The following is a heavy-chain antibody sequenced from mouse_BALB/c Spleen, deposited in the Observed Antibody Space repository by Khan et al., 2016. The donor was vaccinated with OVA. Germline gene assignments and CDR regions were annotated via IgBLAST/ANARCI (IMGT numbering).Heavy chain of an antibody. CDR2: INPSNGRT. V-gene: IGHV1S81*02. CDR3: ARLYYAGFAN. J-gene: IGHJ3*01. Sequence: QVQLQQPGAELVKPGASVKLSCKASGYTFTNYRMHWVKQRPGQGLEWIGEINPSNGRTNNNEKFKSKATLTVDKSSSKAYMQLSSLTSEDSAVYYCARLYYAGFANWGRGTLVTVSA. CDR1: GYTFTNYR. D-gene: IGHD2-1*01.